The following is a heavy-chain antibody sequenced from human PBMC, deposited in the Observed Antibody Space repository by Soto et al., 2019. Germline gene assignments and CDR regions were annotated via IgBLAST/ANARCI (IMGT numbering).Heavy chain of an antibody. CDR3: ARVAGNEVATIVRGYYYYGMDV. Sequence: SVKGSCTASGGPFSSYAISWVRHAPGHAHEWMGGIIPIFGTANYAQKFQGRVTITADESTSTAYMELSSLRSEDTAVYYCARVAGNEVATIVRGYYYYGMDVWGQGTTVTVSS. V-gene: IGHV1-69*13. CDR1: GGPFSSYA. J-gene: IGHJ6*02. D-gene: IGHD5-12*01. CDR2: IIPIFGTA.